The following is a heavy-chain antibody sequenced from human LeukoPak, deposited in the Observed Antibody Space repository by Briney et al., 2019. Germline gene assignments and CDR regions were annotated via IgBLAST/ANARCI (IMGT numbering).Heavy chain of an antibody. J-gene: IGHJ3*02. V-gene: IGHV4-59*01. CDR3: ARGLILGYCNGGSCPGNAFDI. D-gene: IGHD2-15*01. Sequence: PSETLSLTCTVSGGSISSYYWSWIRQPPGMGLEWIGYIYYSGSTNYNPSLKSRVTISVDTSKNQFSLKLSSVTAADTAVYYCARGLILGYCNGGSCPGNAFDIWGQGTMVTVSS. CDR2: IYYSGST. CDR1: GGSISSYY.